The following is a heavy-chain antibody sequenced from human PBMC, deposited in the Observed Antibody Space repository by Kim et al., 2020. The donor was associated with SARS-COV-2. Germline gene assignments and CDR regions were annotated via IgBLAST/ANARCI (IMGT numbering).Heavy chain of an antibody. Sequence: RYSPSFQAQVTTAADKSTSTAYLQLSSLKASDTAMYYCARRRIVGAGFDYWGQGTLVTVSS. D-gene: IGHD1-26*01. J-gene: IGHJ4*02. V-gene: IGHV5-51*01. CDR3: ARRRIVGAGFDY.